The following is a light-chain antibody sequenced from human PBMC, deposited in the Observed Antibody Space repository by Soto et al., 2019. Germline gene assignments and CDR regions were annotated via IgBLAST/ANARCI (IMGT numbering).Light chain of an antibody. J-gene: IGLJ2*01. CDR1: SSDVGAYTY. CDR2: EVS. CDR3: SSYTTSNTLV. Sequence: QSVLTQPASVSGSPGQSITISCNGTSSDVGAYTYVSWYQQHPGKAPKLMIFEVSDRPSGVSNRFSGSKSGNTASLTISGLQAEDEADYYCSSYTTSNTLVFGGGTKLTVL. V-gene: IGLV2-14*01.